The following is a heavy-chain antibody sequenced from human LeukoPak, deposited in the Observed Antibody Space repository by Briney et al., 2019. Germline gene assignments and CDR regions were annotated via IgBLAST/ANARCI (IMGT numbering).Heavy chain of an antibody. D-gene: IGHD4-17*01. Sequence: GASVKVSCKASGHTFTGYYMHWVRQAPGQGLEWMGWINPNSGGTNYAQKFQGWVTMTRDTSISTAYMELSRLRSDDTAVYYCARGLKATVTTTFDYWGQGTLVTVSS. V-gene: IGHV1-2*04. CDR2: INPNSGGT. CDR1: GHTFTGYY. CDR3: ARGLKATVTTTFDY. J-gene: IGHJ4*02.